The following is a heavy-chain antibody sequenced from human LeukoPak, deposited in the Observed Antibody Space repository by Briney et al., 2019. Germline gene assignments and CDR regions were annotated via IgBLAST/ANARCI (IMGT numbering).Heavy chain of an antibody. Sequence: SETLSLTCTVSGGSISSYYWSWIRQPPGKGLEWIGYIHYSGSTNYNPSLKGRVTISLDTSKNQFSLKLSSVTAADTAVYYCARRSFEYSSTGDFDYWGQGTLVTVSS. CDR3: ARRSFEYSSTGDFDY. V-gene: IGHV4-59*08. CDR2: IHYSGST. CDR1: GGSISSYY. D-gene: IGHD6-6*01. J-gene: IGHJ4*02.